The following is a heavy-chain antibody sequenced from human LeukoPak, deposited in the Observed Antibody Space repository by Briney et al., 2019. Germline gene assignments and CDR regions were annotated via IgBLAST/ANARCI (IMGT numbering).Heavy chain of an antibody. CDR2: ISGSGSGT. J-gene: IGHJ3*02. Sequence: GGSLRLSCAASGFTFSSFTMSWVRQAPGKGLEWVSAISGSGSGTYYADSVKGRFTLSRDNSKNTLFLQMNSLRAEDTAVYYCAKGITSCLIWGQGAMVTVSS. D-gene: IGHD2-2*01. V-gene: IGHV3-23*01. CDR3: AKGITSCLI. CDR1: GFTFSSFT.